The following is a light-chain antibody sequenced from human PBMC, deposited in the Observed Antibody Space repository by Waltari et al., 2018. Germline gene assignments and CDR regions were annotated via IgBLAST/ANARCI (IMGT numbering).Light chain of an antibody. V-gene: IGKV3-11*01. CDR1: QSIDSY. CDR2: AAS. J-gene: IGKJ5*01. CDR3: QQRSNWPPT. Sequence: EIVFTQSPATLSLSPGERATLSSRASQSIDSYLAWYLQKPGQAPRLLIFAASDRATGIPARFSGSGFGTDFTLTISSLEPEDFGVYYCQQRSNWPPTFGQGTRLAIK.